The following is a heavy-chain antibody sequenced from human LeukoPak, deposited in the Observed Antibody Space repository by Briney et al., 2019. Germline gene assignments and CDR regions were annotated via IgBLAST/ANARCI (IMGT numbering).Heavy chain of an antibody. J-gene: IGHJ4*02. Sequence: PGRSLRLSCAASGFTFSRYWMSWVRQAPGKGLEWVANIKEDGSEKYYVESVKGRFTISRDNAKNSLYLQMNSLRAEDTAVYYCARDLKVQDRSGSYYYWGQGALVTVSS. CDR2: IKEDGSEK. D-gene: IGHD1-26*01. CDR3: ARDLKVQDRSGSYYY. V-gene: IGHV3-7*03. CDR1: GFTFSRYW.